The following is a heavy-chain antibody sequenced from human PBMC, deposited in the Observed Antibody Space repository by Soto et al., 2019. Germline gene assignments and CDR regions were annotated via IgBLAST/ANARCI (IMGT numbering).Heavy chain of an antibody. CDR1: GLMFSNYW. Sequence: GGSLRLSCAASGLMFSNYWMSWVRQAPGKGLEWVANIKEDGSEKNYVDSVKGQFTISRDNAKNSLYLQMNSLRAEDTAVYYCARDGPIAAAGLAPYFDDWGQGTLVTVSS. J-gene: IGHJ4*02. D-gene: IGHD6-13*01. V-gene: IGHV3-7*01. CDR2: IKEDGSEK. CDR3: ARDGPIAAAGLAPYFDD.